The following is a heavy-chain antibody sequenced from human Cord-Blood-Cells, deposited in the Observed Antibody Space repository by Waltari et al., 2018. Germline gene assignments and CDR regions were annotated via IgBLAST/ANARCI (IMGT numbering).Heavy chain of an antibody. CDR1: GYSISSGYY. CDR2: IYHSGST. J-gene: IGHJ4*02. Sequence: QVQLQESGPGLVKPSETLSLTCAVSGYSISSGYYWGWSRQPPGKGLEWIGSIYHSGSTYNNPYLKRRVTISVDTSKNQFSLKLSSVTAADTAVYYCAREGLGGDDYWGQGTLVTVSS. V-gene: IGHV4-38-2*02. CDR3: AREGLGGDDY. D-gene: IGHD1-26*01.